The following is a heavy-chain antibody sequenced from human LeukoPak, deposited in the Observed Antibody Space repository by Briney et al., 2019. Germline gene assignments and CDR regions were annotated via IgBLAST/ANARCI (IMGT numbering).Heavy chain of an antibody. Sequence: GASVKVSCKASGYTFTGYYMHWVRQAPGQGLEWMGWINPNSGGTNYAQKLQGRVTMTTDTSTSTAYMELRSLRSDDTAVYYCARDTGWLPSNDYYYYYYMDVWGKGTTVTVSS. CDR2: INPNSGGT. CDR1: GYTFTGYY. V-gene: IGHV1-2*02. CDR3: ARDTGWLPSNDYYYYYYMDV. J-gene: IGHJ6*03. D-gene: IGHD5-18*01.